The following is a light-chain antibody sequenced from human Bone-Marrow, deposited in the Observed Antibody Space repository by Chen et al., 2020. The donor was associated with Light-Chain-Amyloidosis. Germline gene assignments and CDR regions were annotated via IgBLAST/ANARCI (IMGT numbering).Light chain of an antibody. CDR3: SSYAGSNNLV. Sequence: QSALTQPPSASGSPGQTVTISCTGTSSDVGGYNYVSWYQQHPGKAPKLMIYEVSERPSGVPTRFSGSKADNTAYITVSGLEAEDEADYYCSSYAGSNNLVFGGGTKLTVL. CDR1: SSDVGGYNY. CDR2: EVS. V-gene: IGLV2-8*01. J-gene: IGLJ2*01.